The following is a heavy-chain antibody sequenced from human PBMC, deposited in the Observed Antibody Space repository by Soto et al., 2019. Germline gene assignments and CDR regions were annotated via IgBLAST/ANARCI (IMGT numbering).Heavy chain of an antibody. CDR2: IYYSGST. CDR1: GGSVSSGDYY. D-gene: IGHD3-22*01. CDR3: ARSSYDSSGYSKDYDF. J-gene: IGHJ4*02. Sequence: SETLSLTCTVSGGSVSSGDYYWSWIRQPPGKGLEWIGYIYYSGSTTSYADSVKGRFTISRDNAKNTLSLQMNSLRAEDTAVYFCARSSYDSSGYSKDYDFWGLGTLVTVSS. V-gene: IGHV4-30-4*01.